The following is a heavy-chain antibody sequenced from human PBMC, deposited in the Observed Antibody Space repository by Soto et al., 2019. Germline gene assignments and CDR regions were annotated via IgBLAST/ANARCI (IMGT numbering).Heavy chain of an antibody. CDR3: ARLEGLATISYYFDY. CDR2: IYYSGST. Sequence: QLQLQESGPGLVKPSETLSLTCTVSGGSVSSSNYYWGWIRQSPGKGLEWIGSIYYSGSTYYNPSLERRVTRSVDKSKNQFSLKVISVTAADTAVYYWARLEGLATISYYFDYWGQGTLVTVSS. CDR1: GGSVSSSNYY. V-gene: IGHV4-39*01. J-gene: IGHJ4*02. D-gene: IGHD3-9*01.